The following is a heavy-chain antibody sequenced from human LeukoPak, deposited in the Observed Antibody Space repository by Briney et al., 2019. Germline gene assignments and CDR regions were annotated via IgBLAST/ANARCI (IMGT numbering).Heavy chain of an antibody. V-gene: IGHV4-39*07. J-gene: IGHJ6*03. CDR3: ARDGLGYSSSWPTDYYYYYYMDV. Sequence: PSETLSLTCTVSGGSISSSSYYWGWIRQPPGKGLEWIGSIYYSGSTYYNPSLKSRVTISVDTSKNQFSLKLSSVTAADTAVYYCARDGLGYSSSWPTDYYYYYYMDVWGKGTTVTVSS. CDR2: IYYSGST. D-gene: IGHD6-13*01. CDR1: GGSISSSSYY.